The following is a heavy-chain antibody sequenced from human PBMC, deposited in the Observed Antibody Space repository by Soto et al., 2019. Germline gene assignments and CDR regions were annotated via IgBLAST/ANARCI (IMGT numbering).Heavy chain of an antibody. CDR3: AISYVVVVAATRVSRWFDP. D-gene: IGHD2-15*01. J-gene: IGHJ5*02. CDR1: GYTFPSYG. V-gene: IGHV1-18*01. Sequence: ASVKVSCKASGYTFPSYGISWVRQAPGQGLEWMGWISAYNGNTNYAQKLQGRVTMTTDTSTSTAYMELRSLRSDDTAVYYCAISYVVVVAATRVSRWFDPWGQGTLVTVSS. CDR2: ISAYNGNT.